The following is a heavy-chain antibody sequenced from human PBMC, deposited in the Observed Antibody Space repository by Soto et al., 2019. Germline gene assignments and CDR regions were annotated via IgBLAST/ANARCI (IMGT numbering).Heavy chain of an antibody. D-gene: IGHD3-10*01. CDR1: KFTVSDYY. CDR3: ARARGQYYYGGGSYFDYSYGMDV. CDR2: ISSSGSGI. J-gene: IGHJ6*02. Sequence: PGGSLRLSCAASKFTVSDYYMSWIRQAPGKGLEWVSYISSSGSGIYYADSVKGRFTISRDDAKNSLYLQMNSLRAEDTAVYYCARARGQYYYGGGSYFDYSYGMDVWGQGTTVTVSS. V-gene: IGHV3-11*01.